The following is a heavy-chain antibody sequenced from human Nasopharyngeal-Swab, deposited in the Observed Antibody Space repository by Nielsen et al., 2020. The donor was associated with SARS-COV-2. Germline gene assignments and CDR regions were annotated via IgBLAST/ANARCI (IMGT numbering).Heavy chain of an antibody. Sequence: GGSLRLSCAASGFTFSSYAMHWVRQAPGKGLEWVAVISYDGSNKYYADSVKGRFTISRDNSKNTLYLQMNSLRAEDTAVYYCARDRNPVGYSGYGQYYYMDVWGKGTTVTVSS. D-gene: IGHD5-12*01. J-gene: IGHJ6*03. CDR1: GFTFSSYA. CDR2: ISYDGSNK. CDR3: ARDRNPVGYSGYGQYYYMDV. V-gene: IGHV3-30-3*01.